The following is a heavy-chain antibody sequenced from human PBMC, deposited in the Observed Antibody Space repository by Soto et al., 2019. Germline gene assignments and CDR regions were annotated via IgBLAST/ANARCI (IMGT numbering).Heavy chain of an antibody. V-gene: IGHV4-59*01. CDR1: GGSIRSYY. CDR2: VYYSGST. D-gene: IGHD4-17*01. Sequence: QVPLQAPGPGLVKPSETLSLTCTVSGGSIRSYYWTWIRQPPGKRLEWIGYVYYSGSTNYNPSLKSRFTISVDMSKNQFSLKLSSVTAADTAVYYCARDTVTTSDDAFDIWGQGTMVTVSS. J-gene: IGHJ3*02. CDR3: ARDTVTTSDDAFDI.